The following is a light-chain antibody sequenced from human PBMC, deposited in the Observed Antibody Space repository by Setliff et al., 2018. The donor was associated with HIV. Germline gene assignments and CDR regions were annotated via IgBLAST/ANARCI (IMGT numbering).Light chain of an antibody. CDR2: SNI. CDR3: AAWDDTVNGYV. J-gene: IGLJ1*01. CDR1: RSNIGRNS. Sequence: QSALTQPPSASGTPGQRVTISCSGSRSNIGRNSVTWYQQSPGAAPKLLIYSNIQQPSGVPDRFSGSKSGSSASLAISGLQSEDEADYYCAAWDDTVNGYVFGTGTKVTVL. V-gene: IGLV1-44*01.